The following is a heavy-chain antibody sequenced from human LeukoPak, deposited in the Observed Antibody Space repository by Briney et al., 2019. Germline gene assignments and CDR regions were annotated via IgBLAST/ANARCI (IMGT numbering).Heavy chain of an antibody. CDR2: IYYSGST. J-gene: IGHJ3*02. V-gene: IGHV4-59*01. D-gene: IGHD3-16*01. Sequence: PSETLSLTCTVSGGSISSYYWSWIRQPPGKGLEWIGYIYYSGSTNYNPSLKSRVTISVDTSKNQFSLKLSSVTAADTAVYYCARSPRTRRGAFDIWGQGTMVTVSS. CDR1: GGSISSYY. CDR3: ARSPRTRRGAFDI.